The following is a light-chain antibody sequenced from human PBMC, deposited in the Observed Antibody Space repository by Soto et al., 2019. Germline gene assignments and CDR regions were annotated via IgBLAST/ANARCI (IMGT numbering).Light chain of an antibody. Sequence: QAVLAQPPSGSGAPRQRLTISCTGSSSNTGADYDVHWYQQLPGTAPKLLIYANSNRPSGAPDRFSGSKSGISASLAITGLKADDRADYYCQSYGSSSMSGFVLGSGTKVTVL. CDR3: QSYGSSSMSGFV. V-gene: IGLV1-40*01. CDR2: ANS. CDR1: SSNTGADYD. J-gene: IGLJ1*01.